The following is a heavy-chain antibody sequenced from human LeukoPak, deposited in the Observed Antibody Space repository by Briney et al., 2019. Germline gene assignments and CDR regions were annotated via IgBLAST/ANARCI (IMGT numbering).Heavy chain of an antibody. J-gene: IGHJ3*02. CDR3: ARLGLPNAFDI. CDR1: GGSISSYY. V-gene: IGHV4-59*08. CDR2: FHYSGST. Sequence: SETLSLTCTVSGGSISSYYWSWIRQPPGKGLECIGYFHYSGSTNYNPSLKSRVTISVDTSRNQFSLKLNSVTAADTAVYYCARLGLPNAFDIWGQGTMVTVSS. D-gene: IGHD5-12*01.